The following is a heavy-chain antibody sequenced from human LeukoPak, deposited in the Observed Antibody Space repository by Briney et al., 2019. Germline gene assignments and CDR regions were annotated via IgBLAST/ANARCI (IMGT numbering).Heavy chain of an antibody. D-gene: IGHD6-13*01. V-gene: IGHV1-69*13. Sequence: SVKVSCKASGGTFSSYAISWVRQAPGQGLDWMGGIIPIFGTANYAQKFQGRVTITADESTSTAYMELSSLRSEDTAVYYCAGGRCSSSWYQCWGQGTPVTVSS. CDR2: IIPIFGTA. CDR3: AGGRCSSSWYQC. CDR1: GGTFSSYA. J-gene: IGHJ4*02.